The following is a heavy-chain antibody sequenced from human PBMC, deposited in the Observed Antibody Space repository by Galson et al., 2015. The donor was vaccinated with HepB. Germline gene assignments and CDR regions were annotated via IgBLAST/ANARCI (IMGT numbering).Heavy chain of an antibody. Sequence: SCKASGYTFNKYYVTWLLQAPGQGLELVGWISAYNGATKYAQKVQGRLTMTTDTPTSTAYMELRDLRSDDTAVYYCARGSDSSSTFTDGFYSDFWGQGTLVTVSS. J-gene: IGHJ4*02. D-gene: IGHD2-15*01. CDR1: GYTFNKYY. CDR2: ISAYNGAT. V-gene: IGHV1-18*01. CDR3: ARGSDSSSTFTDGFYSDF.